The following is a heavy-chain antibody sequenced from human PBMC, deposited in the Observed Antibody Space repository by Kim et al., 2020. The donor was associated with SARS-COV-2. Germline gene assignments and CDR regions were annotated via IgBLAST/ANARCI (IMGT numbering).Heavy chain of an antibody. CDR3: ARRQFTSGWYYFDY. D-gene: IGHD6-19*01. J-gene: IGHJ4*02. V-gene: IGHV3-74*01. Sequence: ADSVQGRLTISRDNAKNTLYLQMNSLRAEDTAVYYCARRQFTSGWYYFDYWGQGTLVTVSS.